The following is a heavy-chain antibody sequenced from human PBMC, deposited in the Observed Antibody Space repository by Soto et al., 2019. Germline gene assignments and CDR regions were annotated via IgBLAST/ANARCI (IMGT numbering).Heavy chain of an antibody. CDR2: INHSGGT. V-gene: IGHV4-34*01. J-gene: IGHJ4*02. D-gene: IGHD3-16*01. CDR3: ARAIGGY. CDR1: GGSFSGYY. Sequence: SETLSLTCAVYGGSFSGYYWSWIRQPPGKGLEWIGEINHSGGTNYNPSLKGRVTISVDTSKNQFSLKLSSVTAADTAVYYCARAIGGYWGQGTLVTVSS.